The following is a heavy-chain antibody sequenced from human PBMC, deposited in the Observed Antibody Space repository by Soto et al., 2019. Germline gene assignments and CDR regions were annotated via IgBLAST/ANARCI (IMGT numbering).Heavy chain of an antibody. Sequence: GGSLRLSCAASGFTFSTYSMNWVRQAPGKGLEWVSYISSSSSTIFYTDSVKGRFTVSRDNAKNSLYLQMNSLRVGDTAVYYCAKDIGDYYGSGPLDYWGQGTLVTVSS. CDR2: ISSSSSTI. J-gene: IGHJ4*02. D-gene: IGHD3-10*01. V-gene: IGHV3-48*01. CDR1: GFTFSTYS. CDR3: AKDIGDYYGSGPLDY.